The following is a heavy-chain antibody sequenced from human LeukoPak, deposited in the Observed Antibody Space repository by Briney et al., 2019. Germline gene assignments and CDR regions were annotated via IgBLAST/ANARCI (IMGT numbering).Heavy chain of an antibody. CDR1: GFTFSSYA. J-gene: IGHJ4*02. D-gene: IGHD5-12*01. CDR2: ISYDGGNE. CDR3: ARGGGRGYSGCGPDY. V-gene: IGHV3-30-3*01. Sequence: PGGSLRLSCAASGFTFSSYAIHWVRQAPGMGLEWVAVISYDGGNENYADSVKGRFTISRDNSKNTLYLQMNSLRAEDTAVYYCARGGGRGYSGCGPDYWGQGTLVTVSS.